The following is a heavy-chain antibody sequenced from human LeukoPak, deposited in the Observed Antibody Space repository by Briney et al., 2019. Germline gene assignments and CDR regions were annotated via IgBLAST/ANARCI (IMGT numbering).Heavy chain of an antibody. V-gene: IGHV4-34*01. CDR3: ARGYDSSGYPDY. CDR2: INHSGST. D-gene: IGHD3-22*01. CDR1: GGSFSGYY. J-gene: IGHJ4*02. Sequence: SETLSLTCAVYGGSFSGYYWSWIRQPPGKGLEWIGEINHSGSTNYNPSLKSRVTISVDTSKNQFSLKLSSVTAADTAVYYCARGYDSSGYPDYWGQGTLVTVSS.